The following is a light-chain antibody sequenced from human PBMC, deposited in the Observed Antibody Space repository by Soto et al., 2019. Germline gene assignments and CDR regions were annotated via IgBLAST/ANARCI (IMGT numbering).Light chain of an antibody. J-gene: IGLJ3*02. Sequence: QSVLTQPPSASGTPGQRVTISCSGSSSNIGSKYVYWYQQPPGTAPKLLIYRNNQRPSGVPDRFSGSKSGTSASLAISGLRSQDEAAYYRAAWDDSLSGPVFGGGTKLTVL. V-gene: IGLV1-47*01. CDR2: RNN. CDR1: SSNIGSKY. CDR3: AAWDDSLSGPV.